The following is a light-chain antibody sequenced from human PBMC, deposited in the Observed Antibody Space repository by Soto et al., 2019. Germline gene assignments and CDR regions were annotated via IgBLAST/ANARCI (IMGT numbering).Light chain of an antibody. V-gene: IGKV1-5*03. J-gene: IGKJ1*01. CDR3: QQYNSYSPWT. CDR1: QSISSY. CDR2: KAS. Sequence: DIQLTQSLSTLSASVGERITIXSRASQSISSYLAWYQQKPGKAPKLLIYKASSLESGVPSRFSGSGSGTEFTLTINSLQPDDFATYYCQQYNSYSPWTFGQGTKVDI.